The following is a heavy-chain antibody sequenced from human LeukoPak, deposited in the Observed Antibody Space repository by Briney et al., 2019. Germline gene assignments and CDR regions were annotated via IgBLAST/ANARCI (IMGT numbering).Heavy chain of an antibody. J-gene: IGHJ3*01. CDR3: ARVLSSGVAIAV. CDR1: GYTFTSYG. CDR2: ISAYNGNT. D-gene: IGHD6-19*01. Sequence: ASVKVSCKASGYTFTSYGISWVRQAPGQGLEWMGWISAYNGNTNYAQKLQGRVTMTTDTSTSTAYMELRSLRSDDTAVYDYARVLSSGVAIAVWGQGTMVTVSS. V-gene: IGHV1-18*01.